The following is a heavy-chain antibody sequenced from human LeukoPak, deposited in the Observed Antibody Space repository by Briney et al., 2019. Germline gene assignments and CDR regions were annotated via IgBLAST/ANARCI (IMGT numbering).Heavy chain of an antibody. J-gene: IGHJ4*02. CDR1: GGTFSSYT. CDR3: ARDLDRGYFDY. V-gene: IGHV1-69*04. D-gene: IGHD1-1*01. CDR2: IIPILGIA. Sequence: GASVKVSCKASGGTFSSYTISWVRQAPGQGLEWMGRIIPILGIANYAQKFQGRVTITADKSTSTAYMELSSLRSEDTAVYYCARDLDRGYFDYWGQGTLVTVSS.